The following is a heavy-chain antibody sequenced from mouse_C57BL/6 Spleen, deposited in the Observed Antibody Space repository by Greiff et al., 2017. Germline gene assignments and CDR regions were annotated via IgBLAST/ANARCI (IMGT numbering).Heavy chain of an antibody. V-gene: IGHV1-64*01. Sequence: VQLQQPGAELVKPGASVKLSCKASGYTFTSYWMHWVKQRPGQGLEWIGLIHPNSGSANSNETFKSKATLPVDKSSSTAYMQHSSLTSKDSAVYYGATSDGYDGLDYWGQGTLVTVSA. CDR3: ATSDGYDGLDY. CDR2: IHPNSGSA. J-gene: IGHJ3*01. CDR1: GYTFTSYW. D-gene: IGHD2-2*01.